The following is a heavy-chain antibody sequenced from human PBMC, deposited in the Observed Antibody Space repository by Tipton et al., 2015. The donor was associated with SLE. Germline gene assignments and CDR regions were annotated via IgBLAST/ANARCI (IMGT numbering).Heavy chain of an antibody. V-gene: IGHV4-59*11. CDR3: ASRSSSSHFDY. D-gene: IGHD6-6*01. CDR2: VYYSGIT. Sequence: TLSLTCTVSGGSISSHYWSWIRQPPGKGLEWIGYVYYSGITNYNPSLKSRVTISVDTSKNQFSLKLSSVTAADTAVYYCASRSSSSHFDYWGQGTLVTVPS. J-gene: IGHJ4*02. CDR1: GGSISSHY.